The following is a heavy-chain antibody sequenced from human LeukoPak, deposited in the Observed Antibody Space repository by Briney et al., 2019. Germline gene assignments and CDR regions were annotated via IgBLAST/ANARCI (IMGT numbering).Heavy chain of an antibody. V-gene: IGHV4-59*01. CDR2: GT. CDR3: ARRLRTLYCGGDCYSSFDL. Sequence: SETLSLTRTVSGGSLYSYSWHWIRQPPGKGLEWIGFGTNYNPSLKSRVTISVDMSKNQFSLSLNSVTAADTAVYYCARRLRTLYCGGDCYSSFDLWGQGTMVTVSS. J-gene: IGHJ3*01. D-gene: IGHD2-21*02. CDR1: GGSLYSYS.